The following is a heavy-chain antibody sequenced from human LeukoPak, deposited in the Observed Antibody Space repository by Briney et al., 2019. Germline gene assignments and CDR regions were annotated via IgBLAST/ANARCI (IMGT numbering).Heavy chain of an antibody. CDR3: AREAYYDFWSGYYKDRYYFDY. D-gene: IGHD3-3*01. CDR1: GYTFTSYG. V-gene: IGHV1-18*01. Sequence: ASVKVSCKASGYTFTSYGISWVRQAPGQGLEWMGWISAYYGNTNYAQKLQGKVTMTTDTSTSTAYMELRSLRSDDTAVYYCAREAYYDFWSGYYKDRYYFDYWGQGTLVTVSS. CDR2: ISAYYGNT. J-gene: IGHJ4*02.